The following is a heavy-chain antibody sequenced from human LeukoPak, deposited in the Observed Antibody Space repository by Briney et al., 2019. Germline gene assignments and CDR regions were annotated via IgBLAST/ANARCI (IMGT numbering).Heavy chain of an antibody. CDR3: ARGAGDYGDYVDY. D-gene: IGHD4-17*01. J-gene: IGHJ4*02. CDR1: GGSISSYY. CDR2: IYYSGST. Sequence: SETLSLTCSVSGGSISSYYWSWIRQPPGKGLEWIGYIYYSGSTNYNPSLKSRVTISVDTSKNQFSLKLSSVTAADTAVYYCARGAGDYGDYVDYWGQGTLVTVSS. V-gene: IGHV4-59*12.